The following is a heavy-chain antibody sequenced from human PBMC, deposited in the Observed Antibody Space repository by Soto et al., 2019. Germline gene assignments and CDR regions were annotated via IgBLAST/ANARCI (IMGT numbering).Heavy chain of an antibody. CDR3: ERAYVRTQWGSSVY. CDR1: GGTFSTYT. CDR2: IIPIFGTP. J-gene: IGHJ4*02. D-gene: IGHD3-10*02. V-gene: IGHV1-69*05. Sequence: SVKVSCKASGGTFSTYTFSWVRQAPGQGLEWMGRIIPIFGTPYYAQKFQGRVTITRDKSMSTVYMELTRLRSDDTAVYFCERAYVRTQWGSSVYWGQG.